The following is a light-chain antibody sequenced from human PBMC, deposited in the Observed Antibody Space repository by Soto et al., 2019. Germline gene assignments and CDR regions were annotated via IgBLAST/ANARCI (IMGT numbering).Light chain of an antibody. CDR2: GAS. J-gene: IGKJ3*01. CDR3: QQYGSSPLFT. V-gene: IGKV3-20*01. Sequence: EIVLTQSPGTLSLSPGERATLSCRASQSVSSSYLAWYRQKPGQAPRLLIYGASGRPTGIPDRFSGSGSGTDFTLTISRLEPEDFAVYYCQQYGSSPLFTFGPGTKVDIK. CDR1: QSVSSSY.